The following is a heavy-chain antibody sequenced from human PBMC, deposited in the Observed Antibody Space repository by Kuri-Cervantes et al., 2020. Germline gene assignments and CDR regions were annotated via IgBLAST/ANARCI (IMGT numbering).Heavy chain of an antibody. CDR2: IYYSGST. J-gene: IGHJ4*02. V-gene: IGHV4-59*01. CDR1: GGSISSYY. D-gene: IGHD2-2*02. Sequence: GSLRLSCTVSGGSISSYYWSWIWQPPGKGLEWIGYIYYSGSTNYNPSLKSRVTISVDTSKNQFSLKLSSVTAADTAVYYCARVGPCSSTSCYSRFDYWGQGTLVTVSS. CDR3: ARVGPCSSTSCYSRFDY.